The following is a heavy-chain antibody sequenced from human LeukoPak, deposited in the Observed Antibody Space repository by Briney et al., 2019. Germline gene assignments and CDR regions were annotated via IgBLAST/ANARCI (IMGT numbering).Heavy chain of an antibody. D-gene: IGHD4-17*01. CDR3: ARVAYGDYVES. Sequence: PAETLSLTCTVFGDSISGSKYFWGWIRQPPGKGLEWIGNFYSGGSTYYNPSLKRRVAISVDRSKNQFSLRLSSVTAADTAVYYCARVAYGDYVESWGQGTWSPSTQ. J-gene: IGHJ4*02. CDR1: GDSISGSKYF. V-gene: IGHV4-39*07. CDR2: FYSGGST.